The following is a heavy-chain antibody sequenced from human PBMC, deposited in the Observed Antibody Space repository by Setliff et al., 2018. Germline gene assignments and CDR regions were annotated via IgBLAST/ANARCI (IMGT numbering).Heavy chain of an antibody. J-gene: IGHJ6*03. V-gene: IGHV3-53*01. CDR1: GFTVNSNY. CDR2: IYRDGST. CDR3: ARAADSYGPPRSYMDV. Sequence: GGSLRLSCAVSGFTVNSNYMCWARQAPGKGLEWVSVIYRDGSTYYADSVKGRFTISRDNAKNSLYLQMNSLRAEDTAVYYCARAADSYGPPRSYMDVWGKGTTVTVSS. D-gene: IGHD5-18*01.